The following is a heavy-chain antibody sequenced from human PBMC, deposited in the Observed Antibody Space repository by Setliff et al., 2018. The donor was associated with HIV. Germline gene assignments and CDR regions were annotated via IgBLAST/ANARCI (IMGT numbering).Heavy chain of an antibody. Sequence: GGSLRLSCVASGSTFSTYTMNWVRQAPGKGLEWVSSISSNNAYIYYADSVKGRFTISRDNAKNSLYLQMNSLRAEDTAIYYCARIPYASSWYGSPADYWGQGTLVTVSS. D-gene: IGHD6-13*01. CDR1: GSTFSTYT. J-gene: IGHJ4*02. CDR2: ISSNNAYI. V-gene: IGHV3-21*01. CDR3: ARIPYASSWYGSPADY.